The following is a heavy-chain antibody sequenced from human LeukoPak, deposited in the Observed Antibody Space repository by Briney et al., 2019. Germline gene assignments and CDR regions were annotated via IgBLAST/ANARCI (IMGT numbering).Heavy chain of an antibody. CDR2: ISAYNGNT. J-gene: IGHJ6*03. CDR3: ARDRPDCSGGSCPYGGPNYYYYYYMDV. D-gene: IGHD2-15*01. Sequence: ASVKVSCKASGYTFSSYGISWVRQAPGQGLEWMGWISAYNGNTYYAQNLQGRVTMTTDTSTSTAYMELRSLRSDDTAVYYCARDRPDCSGGSCPYGGPNYYYYYYMDVWGKGTTVTVSS. CDR1: GYTFSSYG. V-gene: IGHV1-18*01.